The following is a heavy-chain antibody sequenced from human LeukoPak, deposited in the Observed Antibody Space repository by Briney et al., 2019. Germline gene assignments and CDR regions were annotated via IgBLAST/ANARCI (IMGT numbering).Heavy chain of an antibody. D-gene: IGHD6-19*01. CDR3: ASSPILRDSSGWLYFDY. CDR2: IKQDGSEK. V-gene: IGHV3-7*01. J-gene: IGHJ4*02. CDR1: GFTFSSYS. Sequence: PGGSLRLSCAASGFTFSSYSMNWVRQAPGKGLEWVANIKQDGSEKYYVDSVKGRFTISRDNAKNSLYLQMNSLRAEDTAVYYCASSPILRDSSGWLYFDYWGQGTLVTVSS.